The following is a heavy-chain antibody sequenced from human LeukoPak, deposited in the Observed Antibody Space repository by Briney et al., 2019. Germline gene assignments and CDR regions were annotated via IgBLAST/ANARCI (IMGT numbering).Heavy chain of an antibody. Sequence: SETLSLTCTVSGGSISSYYWSWIRQPPGKGLEWIGRIYTTGSTNYNPSLKSRVTMSVDTSKNQFSLKLSSVTAADTAVYYCARDAGSALLWFGELWHYYYYGMDVWGQGTTVTVSS. CDR2: IYTTGST. CDR1: GGSISSYY. D-gene: IGHD3-10*01. V-gene: IGHV4-4*07. CDR3: ARDAGSALLWFGELWHYYYYGMDV. J-gene: IGHJ6*02.